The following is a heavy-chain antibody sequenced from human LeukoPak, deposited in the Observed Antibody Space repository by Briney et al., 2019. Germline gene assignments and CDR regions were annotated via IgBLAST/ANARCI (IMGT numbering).Heavy chain of an antibody. CDR3: ARGYYDSSGYYSVPSYYYGMDV. J-gene: IGHJ6*02. CDR2: IYSGGST. D-gene: IGHD3-22*01. Sequence: GGSLRLSCAASGFTVSSNYMSWVRQAPGKGLEWVSVIYSGGSTYYADSVKGRFTISRDNSKNTLYLQMNSLRAEDTAVYYCARGYYDSSGYYSVPSYYYGMDVWGQGTTVTVSS. CDR1: GFTVSSNY. V-gene: IGHV3-53*01.